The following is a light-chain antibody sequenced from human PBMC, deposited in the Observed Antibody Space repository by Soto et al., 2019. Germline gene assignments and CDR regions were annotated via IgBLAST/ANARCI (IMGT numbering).Light chain of an antibody. CDR2: AAS. CDR1: QSVGGNY. J-gene: IGKJ2*01. Sequence: EIVLTQSPGTLSLSPGARATLSCRASQSVGGNYLAWYQQKPGQAPRLLVYAASTRATGIPDRFSGSGSGTDFSLTISRLEPEDFAVYYCQQYGSSLRTFGQGTKMEIK. V-gene: IGKV3-20*01. CDR3: QQYGSSLRT.